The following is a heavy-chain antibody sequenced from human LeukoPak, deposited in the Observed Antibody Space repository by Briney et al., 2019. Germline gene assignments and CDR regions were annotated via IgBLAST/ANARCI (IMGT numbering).Heavy chain of an antibody. CDR1: GGTFSSYA. V-gene: IGHV1-69*13. D-gene: IGHD6-13*01. CDR2: IIPIFGTA. J-gene: IGHJ4*02. Sequence: SVKVSCKASGGTFSSYAISWVRQAPGQGLEWMGGIIPIFGTANYPQKFQGRVTITADESTSTAYMELSSLRSDDTAVYYCARDRQDSNSWPFVSWGQGTLVTVSS. CDR3: ARDRQDSNSWPFVS.